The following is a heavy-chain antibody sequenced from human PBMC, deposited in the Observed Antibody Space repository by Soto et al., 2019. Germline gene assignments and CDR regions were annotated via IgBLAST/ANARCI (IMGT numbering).Heavy chain of an antibody. J-gene: IGHJ4*02. CDR2: IYYSGST. V-gene: IGHV4-59*01. D-gene: IGHD6-19*01. CDR1: GGSISSYY. Sequence: SETLSLTCTVSGGSISSYYWSWIRQPPGKGLEWIGYIYYSGSTNYNPSLKSRVTISVDTSKDQFSLKLSSVTAADTAVYYCAREIVAVAGQTYFDYWGQGTLVTAPQ. CDR3: AREIVAVAGQTYFDY.